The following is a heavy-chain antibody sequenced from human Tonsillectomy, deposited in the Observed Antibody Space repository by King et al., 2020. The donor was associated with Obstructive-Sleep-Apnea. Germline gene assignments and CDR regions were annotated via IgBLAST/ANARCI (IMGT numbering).Heavy chain of an antibody. J-gene: IGHJ4*02. V-gene: IGHV4-59*02. CDR3: ARVDCSGGSCYPRY. D-gene: IGHD2-15*01. CDR1: GGAVSTYY. Sequence: VQLQESGPGLVKPSEILSLTCTVSGGAVSTYYWSWIRQPPGKGLEWIGYIYYSGSTNYNRSLKSRVTISLDTPNNQVSLKLSSVTAADTAVYYCARVDCSGGSCYPRYWGQGTLVTVSS. CDR2: IYYSGST.